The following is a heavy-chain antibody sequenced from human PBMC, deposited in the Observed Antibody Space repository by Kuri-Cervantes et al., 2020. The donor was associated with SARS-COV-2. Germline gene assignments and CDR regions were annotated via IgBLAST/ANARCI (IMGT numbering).Heavy chain of an antibody. J-gene: IGHJ3*02. CDR3: ARAAFTDFWSGYPGRGDAFDI. D-gene: IGHD3-3*01. CDR1: GFTFSSYG. Sequence: GGSLRLSCAASGFTFSSYGMHWVRQAPGKGLEWVAFIRYDGSNKYYADSVKGRFTISRDNSKNTLYLQMNSLRAEDTAVYYCARAAFTDFWSGYPGRGDAFDIWGQGTMVTVSS. V-gene: IGHV3-30*02. CDR2: IRYDGSNK.